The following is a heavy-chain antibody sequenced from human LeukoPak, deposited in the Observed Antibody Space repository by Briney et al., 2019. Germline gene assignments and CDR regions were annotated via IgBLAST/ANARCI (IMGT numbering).Heavy chain of an antibody. J-gene: IGHJ4*02. CDR3: ARVYYDSSGYQGYYFDY. D-gene: IGHD3-22*01. Sequence: SETLSLTCTVSGGSISSSSYYWGWIRQPPGKGLEWIGSIYYSGSTYYNPSLKSRVTISVDTSKNQFSLKLSSVTAADTAVYYCARVYYDSSGYQGYYFDYWGQGTLVTVSS. CDR1: GGSISSSSYY. CDR2: IYYSGST. V-gene: IGHV4-39*01.